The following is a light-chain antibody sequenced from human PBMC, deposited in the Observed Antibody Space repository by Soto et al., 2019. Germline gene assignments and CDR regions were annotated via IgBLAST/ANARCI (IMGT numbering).Light chain of an antibody. Sequence: EIVLTQSPGTLSLSPGERATLSCRASQSVRSSYLAWYQQKPGQAPRLLIYGASSRATGIPDRFSGSGSGTDFTLTISRLEPEDFAVYYCQHYGRSLLFTFGPGTKVDIK. CDR2: GAS. CDR1: QSVRSSY. CDR3: QHYGRSLLFT. V-gene: IGKV3-20*01. J-gene: IGKJ3*01.